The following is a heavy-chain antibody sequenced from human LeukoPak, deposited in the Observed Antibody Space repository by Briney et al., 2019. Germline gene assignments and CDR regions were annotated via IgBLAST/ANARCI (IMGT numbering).Heavy chain of an antibody. CDR3: ARAKYSSSGFNLDY. D-gene: IGHD6-6*01. V-gene: IGHV4-34*01. CDR2: INRSGST. Sequence: SETLSLTCAVYGGSFSGYYWSWIRQPPGKGLEWIGEINRSGSTNYNPSLKSRVTIPVDTSKNQFSLKLSSVTAADTAVYYCARAKYSSSGFNLDYWGQGTLVTVSS. J-gene: IGHJ4*02. CDR1: GGSFSGYY.